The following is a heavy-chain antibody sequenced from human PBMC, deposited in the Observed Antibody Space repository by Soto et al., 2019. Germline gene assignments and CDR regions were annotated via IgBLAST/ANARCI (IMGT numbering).Heavy chain of an antibody. J-gene: IGHJ6*02. CDR3: ASSSGSYSLNYYYYYGMDV. CDR2: IYPGDSDT. Sequence: GESLKISCKGSGYSFTSYWIGWVRQMPGKGLEWMGIIYPGDSDTRYSPSFQGQVTISADKSISTAYLQWSSLKASDTAMYYCASSSGSYSLNYYYYYGMDVWGQGTTVTVSS. D-gene: IGHD1-26*01. CDR1: GYSFTSYW. V-gene: IGHV5-51*01.